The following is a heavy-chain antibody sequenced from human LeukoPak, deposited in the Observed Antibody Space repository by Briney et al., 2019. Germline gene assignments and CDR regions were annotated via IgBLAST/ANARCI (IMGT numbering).Heavy chain of an antibody. CDR1: GFTFSSYV. V-gene: IGHV3-30-3*01. CDR2: ISYDGSNK. CDR3: ANSGYGRVNYFDL. J-gene: IGHJ2*01. Sequence: PGGSLRLSCAASGFTFSSYVMHWVRQAPGKGLEWVAVISYDGSNKYYADSVKGRLTISRDNSKNTLYLQMNSLRAEDTAVYYCANSGYGRVNYFDLWGRGTLVTVSS. D-gene: IGHD5-12*01.